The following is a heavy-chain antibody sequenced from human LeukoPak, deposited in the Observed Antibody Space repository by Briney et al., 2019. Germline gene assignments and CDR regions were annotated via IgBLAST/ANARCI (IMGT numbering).Heavy chain of an antibody. V-gene: IGHV1-24*01. CDR1: GYTLTELS. Sequence: ASVKVSCKVSGYTLTELSMHWVRQAPGKGLEWMGGFDPEDGETIYAQKFQGRVTMTEDTSTDTAYMELSSLRSEDTAVYYCARIYYDSSGTDYWGQGTLVTVSS. J-gene: IGHJ4*02. CDR2: FDPEDGET. D-gene: IGHD3-22*01. CDR3: ARIYYDSSGTDY.